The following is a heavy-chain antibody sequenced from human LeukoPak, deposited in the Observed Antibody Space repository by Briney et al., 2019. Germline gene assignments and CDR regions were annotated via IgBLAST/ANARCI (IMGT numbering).Heavy chain of an antibody. CDR3: ARSYPGGAADPS. V-gene: IGHV4-39*07. CDR2: IYFGRTT. Sequence: SETLSLTCTVSGASITSDNYYWGWIRQPPGKGLEFIGSIYFGRTTYYTPSFKSRVTISIDASTNQFSLMLTSMTAADTAVYYCARSYPGGAADPSWGQGTMVTVSS. D-gene: IGHD2-8*02. J-gene: IGHJ3*01. CDR1: GASITSDNYY.